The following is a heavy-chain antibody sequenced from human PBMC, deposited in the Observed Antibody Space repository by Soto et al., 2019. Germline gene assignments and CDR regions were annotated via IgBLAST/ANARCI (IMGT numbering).Heavy chain of an antibody. V-gene: IGHV3-23*01. D-gene: IGHD3-10*01. Sequence: EVQLLESGGGLVQPGGSLRLSCTASGFTFDNYAMAWVRQAPGKGLEWVAGISGSGDRTNYVDSVKGRFTISRDNSKNRLYLQMKSLRAEDMALYYCAKDYGVRGIMTNLFDSWGQGTLVAVSS. CDR2: ISGSGDRT. CDR1: GFTFDNYA. CDR3: AKDYGVRGIMTNLFDS. J-gene: IGHJ5*01.